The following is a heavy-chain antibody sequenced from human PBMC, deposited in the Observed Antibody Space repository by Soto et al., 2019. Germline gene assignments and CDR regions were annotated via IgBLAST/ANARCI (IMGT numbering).Heavy chain of an antibody. D-gene: IGHD3-10*01. J-gene: IGHJ6*02. Sequence: QVQLQESGPRLVKPSGTLSLTCSVSGGSISTNEWWTWVRQSPGKTLEWIGDIYHGETTYNPALKSRVTISTDKSEKQFYLRLISATAADTAIYYCVRARTDGEGFDFYYGLDVWGQGATVTVS. CDR1: GGSISTNEW. CDR3: VRARTDGEGFDFYYGLDV. V-gene: IGHV4-4*02. CDR2: IYHGET.